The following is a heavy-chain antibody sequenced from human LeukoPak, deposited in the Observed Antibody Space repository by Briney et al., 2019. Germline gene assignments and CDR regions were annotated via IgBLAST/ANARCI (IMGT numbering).Heavy chain of an antibody. CDR1: GFTFSDYY. D-gene: IGHD3-22*01. V-gene: IGHV3-11*01. CDR2: ISSSGSTI. J-gene: IGHJ4*02. CDR3: ARPSINYYDTTGYYSGIDC. Sequence: PGGSLRLSCAASGFTFSDYYMSWIRQAPGKGLEWVSYISSSGSTIYYADSVKGRFTISRDNAKNSLYLQMNSLRAEDTAVYYCARPSINYYDTTGYYSGIDCWGQGTLVTVSS.